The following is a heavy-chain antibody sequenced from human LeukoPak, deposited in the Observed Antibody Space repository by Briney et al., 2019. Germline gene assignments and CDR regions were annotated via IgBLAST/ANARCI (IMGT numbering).Heavy chain of an antibody. CDR3: ARDGRSGNFDK. CDR1: GFTFINYA. J-gene: IGHJ4*02. D-gene: IGHD1-26*01. Sequence: GGSLRLSCAASGFTFINYAMAWVRQAPGKGLECVSAISGSGGSTYNADSVKGRFTISRDNSQNTLYLQMNSLRAEDTAVYYCARDGRSGNFDKWGQGTLVSVSS. CDR2: ISGSGGST. V-gene: IGHV3-23*01.